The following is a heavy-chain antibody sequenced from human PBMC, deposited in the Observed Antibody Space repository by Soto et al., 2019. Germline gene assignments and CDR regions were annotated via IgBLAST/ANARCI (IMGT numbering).Heavy chain of an antibody. CDR1: GGSISSSNYY. CDR2: IYYDGNT. V-gene: IGHV4-39*01. D-gene: IGHD1-1*01. Sequence: QLQLQESGPGLVKPSETLSLTCIVSGGSISSSNYYWAWVRQPPGKGLEWIGNIYYDGNTYYHPSFRRRITVSVDTSKNQFSLKLGSLTAADTVIYCCASLQVPGNFDYWGQGTLVTVSS. CDR3: ASLQVPGNFDY. J-gene: IGHJ4*02.